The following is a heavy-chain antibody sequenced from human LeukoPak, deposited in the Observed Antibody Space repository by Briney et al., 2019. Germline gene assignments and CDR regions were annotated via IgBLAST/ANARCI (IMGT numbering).Heavy chain of an antibody. J-gene: IGHJ3*02. CDR2: INHSGST. CDR3: ASSSLRGSDAFDI. Sequence: TSETLSLTCAVYGGSFSGYYWSWIRQPPGKGLEWIGEINHSGSTNYNPSLKSRVTISVDTSKNQFSLKLSSVTAADTAVYYCASSSLRGSDAFDIWGQGTMVTVSS. V-gene: IGHV4-34*01. CDR1: GGSFSGYY. D-gene: IGHD3-16*01.